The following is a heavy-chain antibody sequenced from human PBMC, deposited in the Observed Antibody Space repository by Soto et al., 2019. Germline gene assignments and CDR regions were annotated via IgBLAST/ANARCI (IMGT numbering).Heavy chain of an antibody. CDR1: GGTFSSYT. V-gene: IGHV1-69*08. Sequence: QVQLVQSGAEVKKPGSSVKVSCKASGGTFSSYTISWVRQAPGQGLEWMGRIIPILGIANYAQKFQGRVTITAGKSTSTAYMELSSLRSEDTAVYYCARDRGDGYNNYWGQGTLVTVSS. CDR2: IIPILGIA. J-gene: IGHJ4*02. CDR3: ARDRGDGYNNY. D-gene: IGHD3-10*01.